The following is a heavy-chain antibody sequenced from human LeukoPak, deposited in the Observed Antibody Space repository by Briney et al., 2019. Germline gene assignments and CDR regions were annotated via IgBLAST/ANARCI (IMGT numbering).Heavy chain of an antibody. J-gene: IGHJ6*03. CDR1: GYSISSGYY. Sequence: SETLSLTCTVSGYSISSGYYWGWIRQPPGKGLEWIGSIYHSRSTYYNPSLKSRVTISVDTSKNQFSLKLSSVTAADTAVYYCARAPHKYYYGSGSYFPSYYYYMDVWGKGTTVTVSS. CDR3: ARAPHKYYYGSGSYFPSYYYYMDV. CDR2: IYHSRST. V-gene: IGHV4-38-2*02. D-gene: IGHD3-10*01.